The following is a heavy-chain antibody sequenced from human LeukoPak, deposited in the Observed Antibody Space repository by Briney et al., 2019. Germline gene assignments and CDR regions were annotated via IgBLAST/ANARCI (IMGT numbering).Heavy chain of an antibody. J-gene: IGHJ1*01. Sequence: SQTLSLTCTVSGGSISSGGYYWSWIRQHPGKGLEWVGYIYYSGSTYYNPSLKSRVTISVDTSKNQFSLKLSSVTAADTAVYYCASTYCSSTSCYMGRAEYFQHWGQGTLVTVSS. V-gene: IGHV4-31*03. CDR1: GGSISSGGYY. CDR3: ASTYCSSTSCYMGRAEYFQH. D-gene: IGHD2-2*02. CDR2: IYYSGST.